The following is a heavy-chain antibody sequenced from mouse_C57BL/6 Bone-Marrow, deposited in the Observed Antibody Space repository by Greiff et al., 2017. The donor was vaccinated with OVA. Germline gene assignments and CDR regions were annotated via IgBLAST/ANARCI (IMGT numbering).Heavy chain of an antibody. Sequence: QVHVKQPGAELVRPGTSVKLSCKASGYTFTSYWMHWVKQRPGQGLEWIGVIDPSDSYTNYNQKFKGKATLTVDTSSSTAYMQLSSLTSEDSAVYYCAPDPIYYDYDGYAMDYWGQGTSVTVSS. CDR3: APDPIYYDYDGYAMDY. CDR1: GYTFTSYW. CDR2: IDPSDSYT. V-gene: IGHV1-59*01. J-gene: IGHJ4*01. D-gene: IGHD2-4*01.